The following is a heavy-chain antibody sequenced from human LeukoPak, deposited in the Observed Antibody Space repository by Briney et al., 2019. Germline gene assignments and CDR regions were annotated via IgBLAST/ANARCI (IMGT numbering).Heavy chain of an antibody. Sequence: GGSLRLSCAVSGFTFSSYAMSWVRQAPGKGLEWVSAIDPSGVDIYYADSVKGRFTISRDNAKNSLYLQMNSLRAEDTAVYYCAREGAAAAGTPFDYWGQGTLVTVSS. D-gene: IGHD6-13*01. CDR2: IDPSGVDI. V-gene: IGHV3-21*01. CDR3: AREGAAAAGTPFDY. CDR1: GFTFSSYA. J-gene: IGHJ4*02.